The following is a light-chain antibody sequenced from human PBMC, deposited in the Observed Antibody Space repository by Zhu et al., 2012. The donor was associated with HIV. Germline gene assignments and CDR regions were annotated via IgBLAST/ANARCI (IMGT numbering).Light chain of an antibody. Sequence: IVLTQSPATLSLSPGERATISCRASGSVRSFLAWYQQKPGQAPRLLIYDTSKRATGIPGFTLTISSLEPEDFALYYCQQRSSWPLTFGGGTKVEIK. CDR1: GSVRSF. CDR2: DTS. V-gene: IGKV3-11*01. CDR3: QQRSSWPLT. J-gene: IGKJ4*01.